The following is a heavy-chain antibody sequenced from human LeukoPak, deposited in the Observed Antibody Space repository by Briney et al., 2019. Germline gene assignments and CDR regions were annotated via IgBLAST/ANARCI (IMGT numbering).Heavy chain of an antibody. V-gene: IGHV3-21*01. D-gene: IGHD3-3*01. CDR1: GFTFSSYS. CDR2: ISSSSSYI. J-gene: IGHJ4*02. Sequence: GGSLRLSCAASGFTFSSYSMNWVRQAPGKGLEWVSSISSSSSYIYYADSVKGRFTISRDNAKNSLYPQMNNLRAEDTAVYYCTRFWSTNAYWGQGTLVTVSS. CDR3: TRFWSTNAY.